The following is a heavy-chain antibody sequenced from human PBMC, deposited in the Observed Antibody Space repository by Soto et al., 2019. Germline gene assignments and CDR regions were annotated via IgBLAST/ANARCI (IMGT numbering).Heavy chain of an antibody. V-gene: IGHV3-30*18. CDR2: ISYDGSNK. Sequence: GGSLRLSCAASGFTFSSYGMHWVRQAPGKGLEWVAVISYDGSNKYYADSVKGRFTISRDNSKNTLYLQMNSLRAEDTAVYYCAKDKFVTTVTTYYYGMDVWGQGTTVTVSS. J-gene: IGHJ6*02. D-gene: IGHD4-4*01. CDR3: AKDKFVTTVTTYYYGMDV. CDR1: GFTFSSYG.